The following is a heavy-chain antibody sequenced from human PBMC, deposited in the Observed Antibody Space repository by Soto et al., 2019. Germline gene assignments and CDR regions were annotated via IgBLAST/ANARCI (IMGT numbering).Heavy chain of an antibody. CDR3: ARSLEYGIPFDK. V-gene: IGHV4-30-4*01. J-gene: IGHJ4*02. CDR1: GVSISNGDYY. Sequence: SETLSLTCTVSGVSISNGDYYWNWIRQTPGKGLEWIGYIYNGGPTYYNPSLESRLSLSVDTSGNQFSLRLCSVTAADTAIYYCARSLEYGIPFDKWGQGTLVTVSS. CDR2: IYNGGPT. D-gene: IGHD2-8*01.